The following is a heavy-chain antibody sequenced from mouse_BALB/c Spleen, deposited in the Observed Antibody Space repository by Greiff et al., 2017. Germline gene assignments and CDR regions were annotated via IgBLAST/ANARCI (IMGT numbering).Heavy chain of an antibody. CDR2: ISSGGSYT. V-gene: IGHV5-9-3*01. CDR1: GFTFSSYA. Sequence: EVKLQESGGGLVKPGGSLKLSCAASGFTFSSYAMSWVRQTPEKRLEWVATISSGGSYTYYPDSVKGRFTISRDNAKNTLYLQMSSLRSEDTAMYYCARQGGYERYFDVWGAGTTVTVSS. J-gene: IGHJ1*01. D-gene: IGHD2-3*01. CDR3: ARQGGYERYFDV.